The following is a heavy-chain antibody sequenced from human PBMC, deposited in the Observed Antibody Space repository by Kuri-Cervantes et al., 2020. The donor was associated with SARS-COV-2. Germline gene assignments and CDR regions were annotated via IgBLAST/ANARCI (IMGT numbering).Heavy chain of an antibody. Sequence: ASVKVSCKVSGYTLTELSMHWVRQAPGKGLEWMGGFDPEDGETIYAQKFQGRVTMTEDTSTDTAYMELSSLRSEDTAVYYCARYYYDSSGYSKYYFDYWGQGTLVTVSS. CDR1: GYTLTELS. CDR2: FDPEDGET. CDR3: ARYYYDSSGYSKYYFDY. D-gene: IGHD3-22*01. J-gene: IGHJ4*02. V-gene: IGHV1-24*01.